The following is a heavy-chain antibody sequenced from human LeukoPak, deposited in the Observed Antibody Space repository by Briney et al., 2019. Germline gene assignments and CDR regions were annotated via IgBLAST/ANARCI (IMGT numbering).Heavy chain of an antibody. CDR2: ISWNSGSI. CDR3: AKEYSSSYDY. CDR1: GFTFDDYA. Sequence: PGRSLRLSCAASGFTFDDYAMHWVRQAPGKGLEWVSGISWNSGSIGYADSVKGRFTISRDNAKNSLYLRMNSLRAEDTALYYCAKEYSSSYDYWGQGTLVTVSS. D-gene: IGHD6-13*01. J-gene: IGHJ4*02. V-gene: IGHV3-9*01.